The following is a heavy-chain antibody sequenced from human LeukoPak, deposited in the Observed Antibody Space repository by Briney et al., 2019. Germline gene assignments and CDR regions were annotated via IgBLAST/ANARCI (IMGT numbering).Heavy chain of an antibody. CDR2: IYYSGST. CDR3: ARGGDSSGWLRGNWFDP. CDR1: GGSISSYY. J-gene: IGHJ5*02. D-gene: IGHD6-19*01. Sequence: SETLSLTCTVSGGSISSYYWSWIRQPPGKGLEWIGYIYYSGSTNNNPSLKSRVTISVDKSKNQFSLKLSSVTAADTAVYYCARGGDSSGWLRGNWFDPWGQGTLVTVSS. V-gene: IGHV4-59*12.